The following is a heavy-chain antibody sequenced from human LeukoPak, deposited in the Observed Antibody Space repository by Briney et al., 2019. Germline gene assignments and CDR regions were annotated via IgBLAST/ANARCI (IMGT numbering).Heavy chain of an antibody. CDR2: ISAYNSNI. V-gene: IGHV1-18*01. D-gene: IGHD3-22*01. Sequence: ASVKVSCKASGYTFTSYGISWVPQAPGQGLEWMGWISAYNSNINYAQKLQGRVTMTTDTSTSTAYMELRSLRSDDTAVYYCARAFLHYYDSFWGQGTLVTVSS. J-gene: IGHJ4*02. CDR3: ARAFLHYYDSF. CDR1: GYTFTSYG.